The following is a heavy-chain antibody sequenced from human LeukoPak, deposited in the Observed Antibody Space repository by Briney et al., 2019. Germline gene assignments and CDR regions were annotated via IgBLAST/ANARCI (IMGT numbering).Heavy chain of an antibody. Sequence: SETLSLTCTVSGGSISSSSYYWGWIRQPPGKGLEWIGSIYYSGSNYYNPSLKSRVTISVDTSKNQFSLKLSSVTAADTAVYYCARLRRLRPFDYWGQGTLVTVSS. D-gene: IGHD5-12*01. CDR2: IYYSGSN. CDR1: GGSISSSSYY. J-gene: IGHJ4*02. V-gene: IGHV4-39*01. CDR3: ARLRRLRPFDY.